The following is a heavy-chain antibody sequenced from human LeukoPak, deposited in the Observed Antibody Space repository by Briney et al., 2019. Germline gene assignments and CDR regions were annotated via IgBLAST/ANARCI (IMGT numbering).Heavy chain of an antibody. V-gene: IGHV1-18*01. CDR2: IIAYNGNT. J-gene: IGHJ3*02. Sequence: GASVKVSCKASGYTFTSYGISWVRQAPGQGLEWMGWIIAYNGNTNYAQKLQGRVTMTTDTSTSTAYMELSSLRSEDTAVYYCARGGYYYDSSGYPWAFDIWGQGTMVTVSS. CDR3: ARGGYYYDSSGYPWAFDI. D-gene: IGHD3-22*01. CDR1: GYTFTSYG.